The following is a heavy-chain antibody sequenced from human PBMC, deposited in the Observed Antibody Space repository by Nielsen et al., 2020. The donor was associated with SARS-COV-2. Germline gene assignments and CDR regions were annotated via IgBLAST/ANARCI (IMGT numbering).Heavy chain of an antibody. Sequence: GGSLRLSCAASGFTFNTYAMSWIRQAPGKGLEWVALISNDESKIYYSDSVKGRFTISRDNSNKSLYLQMNSLRPEDTAVYYCTSEMATWGQGTPVTVSS. CDR1: GFTFNTYA. J-gene: IGHJ4*02. CDR2: ISNDESKI. D-gene: IGHD5-24*01. CDR3: TSEMAT. V-gene: IGHV3-30*03.